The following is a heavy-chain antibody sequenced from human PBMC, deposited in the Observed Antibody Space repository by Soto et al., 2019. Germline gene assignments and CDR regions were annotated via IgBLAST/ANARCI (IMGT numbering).Heavy chain of an antibody. J-gene: IGHJ5*01. D-gene: IGHD6-13*01. V-gene: IGHV6-1*01. CDR1: GDSVSTNSAT. Sequence: SQTLSLTCAISGDSVSTNSATWTWIRQSPSRGLERLGRTYYRSKWYNDYAVSLKSRLTISPDTSKNQFSLQLNSVTPEDTAVYYCARLIGSSWFDSWGQGTLVTVSS. CDR3: ARLIGSSWFDS. CDR2: TYYRSKWYN.